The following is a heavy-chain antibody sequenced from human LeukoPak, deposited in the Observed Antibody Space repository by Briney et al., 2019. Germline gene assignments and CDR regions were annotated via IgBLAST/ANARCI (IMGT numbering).Heavy chain of an antibody. J-gene: IGHJ4*02. Sequence: GGSLRLSCTASGFTFGDYAMSWFRQAPGKGLEWVGFIRSKAYGGTTEYAASVKGRFTISRDDSKSIAYLQMNSLKTEDTAVYYCTRRQLGEDYDSSGDPFDYWGQGTLVTVSS. D-gene: IGHD3-22*01. CDR1: GFTFGDYA. V-gene: IGHV3-49*03. CDR3: TRRQLGEDYDSSGDPFDY. CDR2: IRSKAYGGTT.